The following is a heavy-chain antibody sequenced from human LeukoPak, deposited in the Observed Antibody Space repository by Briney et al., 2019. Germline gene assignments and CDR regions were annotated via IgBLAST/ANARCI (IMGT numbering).Heavy chain of an antibody. J-gene: IGHJ3*02. CDR3: ARQGEGYCSSTSCYKESAFDI. Sequence: SETLSLTCTVSGGSISSSSYYWGWIRQPPGKGLEWIGSIYYSGSTYYNPSLKSRVTISVDTSKNQFSLKLSSVTAADTAVYYCARQGEGYCSSTSCYKESAFDIWGQGTMVTVSS. CDR1: GGSISSSSYY. CDR2: IYYSGST. V-gene: IGHV4-39*01. D-gene: IGHD2-2*02.